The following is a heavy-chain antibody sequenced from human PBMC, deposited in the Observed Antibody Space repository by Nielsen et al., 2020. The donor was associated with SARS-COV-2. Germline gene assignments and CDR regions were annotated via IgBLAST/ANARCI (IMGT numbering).Heavy chain of an antibody. CDR2: INAGNGNT. V-gene: IGHV1-3*01. CDR3: ARHLRGYIDY. Sequence: SVKVSCKASRYSFASYSMYWVRQAPGQRLEWMGWINAGNGNTRYSQKFQGRVTITRDTSASTAYMELSSLRSEDTAVYYCARHLRGYIDYWGQGTLVTVSS. J-gene: IGHJ4*02. CDR1: RYSFASYS.